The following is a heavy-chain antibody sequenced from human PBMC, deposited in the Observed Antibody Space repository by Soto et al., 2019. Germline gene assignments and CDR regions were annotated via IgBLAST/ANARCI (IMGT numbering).Heavy chain of an antibody. D-gene: IGHD5-18*01. V-gene: IGHV4-59*01. J-gene: IGHJ4*02. CDR1: DGSISRYY. Sequence: PSETLSLTCTVSDGSISRYYCSWIRQPPGKGLEWIGYFYYNGGTNYNPSLKSRVTISVDTSKNQFSLKLSSVTAADTAVYYCARADNNGYDYWGQGTLVTAYS. CDR2: FYYNGGT. CDR3: ARADNNGYDY.